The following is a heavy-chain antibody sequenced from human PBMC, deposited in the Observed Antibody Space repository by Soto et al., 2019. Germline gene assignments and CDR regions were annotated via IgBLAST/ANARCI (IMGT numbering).Heavy chain of an antibody. CDR2: IRSKANSFAT. CDR3: FRAKYFSYQGMDV. Sequence: XGSLRLTFAGSGFAFSGSAIDWVRQASGKGLEWVGRIRSKANSFATAYAASAKGRFIISRDDSKTTAYLQMNSLKIEDTAVYYCFRAKYFSYQGMDVWGQGTTVTVSS. CDR1: GFAFSGSA. V-gene: IGHV3-73*01. J-gene: IGHJ6*02.